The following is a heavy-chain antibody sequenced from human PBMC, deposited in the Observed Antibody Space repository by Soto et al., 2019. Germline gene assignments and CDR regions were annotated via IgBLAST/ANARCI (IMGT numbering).Heavy chain of an antibody. CDR2: ISSSSSTI. Sequence: AGAPLRLSCAAAGFTSSRYSMNWVRLAQGKGLEWVSYISSSSSTIYYADSVKGRFTISRDNAKNSLYLQMNSLRDEDTAVYYCARDLGFGELVAFDIWGQGTMVTVSS. CDR1: GFTSSRYS. V-gene: IGHV3-48*02. J-gene: IGHJ3*02. D-gene: IGHD3-10*01. CDR3: ARDLGFGELVAFDI.